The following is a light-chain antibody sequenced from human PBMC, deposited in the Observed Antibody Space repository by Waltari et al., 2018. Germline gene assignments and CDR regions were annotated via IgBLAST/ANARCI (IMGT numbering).Light chain of an antibody. CDR3: QQYGTSPYT. J-gene: IGKJ2*01. CDR2: GAA. CDR1: QNLSSNF. Sequence: IVLTQSPGTLSLSPGDKASISCKASQNLSSNFLAWYRQRPGQPPGLLIHGAAKRAAGIPDTFSGSGSGIDFTLTISRLEAEDSAVYYCQQYGTSPYTFGQGTKVEIK. V-gene: IGKV3-20*01.